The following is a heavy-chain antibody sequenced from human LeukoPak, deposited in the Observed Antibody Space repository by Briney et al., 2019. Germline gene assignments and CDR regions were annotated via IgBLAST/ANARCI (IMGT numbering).Heavy chain of an antibody. CDR3: AKGGYSYGYGYFDY. V-gene: IGHV3-23*01. Sequence: GGSLRLSCAASGFLFSSYAMSWVRQASGKGLEWVSAISGSGGSTYYADSVKGRFTISRDNSKNTLYLQMNSLRAEDTAVYYCAKGGYSYGYGYFDYWGQGTLVTVSS. D-gene: IGHD5-18*01. J-gene: IGHJ4*02. CDR1: GFLFSSYA. CDR2: ISGSGGST.